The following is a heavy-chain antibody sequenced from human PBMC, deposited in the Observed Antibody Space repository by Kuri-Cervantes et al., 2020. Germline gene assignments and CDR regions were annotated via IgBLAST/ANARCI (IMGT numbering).Heavy chain of an antibody. CDR1: GFTFSSYA. D-gene: IGHD3-22*01. Sequence: GESLKISCAASGFTFSSYAMSWVRQAPGKGLEWVSAISGSGGSTYYADSVKGRFTISRDNSKNTLYLQMNSLRAEDTAVYYCAKRWGYITMIVPFDYWGQGTLVTVSS. V-gene: IGHV3-23*01. J-gene: IGHJ4*02. CDR2: ISGSGGST. CDR3: AKRWGYITMIVPFDY.